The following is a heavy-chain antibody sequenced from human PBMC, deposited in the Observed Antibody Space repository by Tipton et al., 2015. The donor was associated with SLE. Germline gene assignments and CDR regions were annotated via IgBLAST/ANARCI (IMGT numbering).Heavy chain of an antibody. D-gene: IGHD4/OR15-4a*01. CDR3: ARAIMVVTLFDP. Sequence: TLSLTCTVSGASISSGSYFWGWIRQPPGKGLEWIATFHYSGNTYYNLSLRSRVSISVDTSKNQFSLNLSSVTAADTAVYYCARAIMVVTLFDPWGQGTLVTVSS. J-gene: IGHJ5*02. CDR2: FHYSGNT. CDR1: GASISSGSYF. V-gene: IGHV4-39*07.